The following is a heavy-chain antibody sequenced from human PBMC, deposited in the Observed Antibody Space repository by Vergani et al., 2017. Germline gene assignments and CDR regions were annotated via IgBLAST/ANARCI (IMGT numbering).Heavy chain of an antibody. Sequence: EVQLVQSGAEVKKPGATMKISCKVSGYTFTDHYMHWVKQAPGKGLEWMGLVDPEDGETIYAEKFKGRVTIAADTSTDTDHLELSSPRSEDTAVYYCATPQTVTTGGMEVWGQGTTVIVSS. J-gene: IGHJ6*02. D-gene: IGHD4-17*01. CDR1: GYTFTDHY. V-gene: IGHV1-69-2*01. CDR2: VDPEDGET. CDR3: ATPQTVTTGGMEV.